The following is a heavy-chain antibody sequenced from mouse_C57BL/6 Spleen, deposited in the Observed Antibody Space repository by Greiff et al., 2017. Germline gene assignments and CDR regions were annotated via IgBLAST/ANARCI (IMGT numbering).Heavy chain of an antibody. CDR3: TRVRLIYYGNEDAMDY. J-gene: IGHJ4*01. D-gene: IGHD2-1*01. Sequence: EVMLVESGEGLVKPGGSLKLSCAASGFTFSSYAMSWVRQTPEKRLEWVAYISSGGDYIYYADTVKGRFTISRDNARNTLYLQMSSLKSEDTAMYYCTRVRLIYYGNEDAMDYWGQGTSVTVSS. CDR2: ISSGGDYI. V-gene: IGHV5-9-1*02. CDR1: GFTFSSYA.